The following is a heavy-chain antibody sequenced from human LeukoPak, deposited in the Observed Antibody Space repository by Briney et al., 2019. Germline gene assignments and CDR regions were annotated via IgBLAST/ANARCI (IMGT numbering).Heavy chain of an antibody. CDR2: ISSSSSSYI. Sequence: GGSLRLSCAASGFTFSSYSMNWVRQAPGKGLEWVSSISSSSSSYIYYADSVKGRFTISRDNAKNSLYLQMNSLRAEDTAVYYCARDEAYYYYMDVWGKGTTVTVSS. CDR1: GFTFSSYS. J-gene: IGHJ6*03. CDR3: ARDEAYYYYMDV. V-gene: IGHV3-21*01.